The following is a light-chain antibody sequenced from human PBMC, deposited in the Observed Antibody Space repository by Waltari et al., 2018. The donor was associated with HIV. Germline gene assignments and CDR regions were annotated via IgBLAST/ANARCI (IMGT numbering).Light chain of an antibody. CDR1: SSNLGNDY. CDR2: YNT. J-gene: IGLJ3*02. V-gene: IGLV1-51*01. CDR3: GTWDRTLGGGV. Sequence: QSVLTQPPSVSAAPGQKVTISCSRSSSNLGNDYVSWYQHVPGAAPRHLIYYNTKRPSGIPDRFSGSKSGTSATLAITGLQTGDEADYYCGTWDRTLGGGVFGGGTKLTVL.